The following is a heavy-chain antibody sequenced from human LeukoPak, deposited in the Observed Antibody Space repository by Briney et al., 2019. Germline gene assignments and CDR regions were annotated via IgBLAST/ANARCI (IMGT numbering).Heavy chain of an antibody. CDR2: ISSGSSYR. Sequence: GGSLRLSCAASGFTFSSYSMSWVRQAPGKGLEWVSSISSGSSYRYYVDSVKGRFTISRDNAKNLLYLQMNSLRAEDTAVYYCARDVDILPVYSFDNWGQGNPVTVSS. V-gene: IGHV3-21*01. CDR3: ARDVDILPVYSFDN. J-gene: IGHJ4*02. D-gene: IGHD3-9*01. CDR1: GFTFSSYS.